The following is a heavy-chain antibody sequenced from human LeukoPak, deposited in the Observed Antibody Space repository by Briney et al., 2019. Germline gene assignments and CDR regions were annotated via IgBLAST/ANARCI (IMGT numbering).Heavy chain of an antibody. Sequence: PGGSLRLSCAASGFTFSTCEMNWVRQAPGKGLEWVSYIHSSGSTIYYADSVKGRFTISRDNARNSLYLQMNSLRAEDTAVYYCARGTVDYWGQGTLVTVSS. CDR2: IHSSGSTI. J-gene: IGHJ4*02. CDR1: GFTFSTCE. D-gene: IGHD4-11*01. V-gene: IGHV3-48*03. CDR3: ARGTVDY.